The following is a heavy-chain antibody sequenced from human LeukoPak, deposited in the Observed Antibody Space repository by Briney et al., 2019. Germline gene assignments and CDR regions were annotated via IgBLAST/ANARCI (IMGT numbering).Heavy chain of an antibody. D-gene: IGHD4-23*01. Sequence: GESLKISRKGSGYSFTSYWIGWVRQMPGKGLECMGIIYPGDSDTRYSPSFQGQVTISADRSISTDYLQWSSLKASDTAMYYCARRSATVVTPEERDAFDIWGQGTMVTVSS. J-gene: IGHJ3*02. V-gene: IGHV5-51*01. CDR3: ARRSATVVTPEERDAFDI. CDR1: GYSFTSYW. CDR2: IYPGDSDT.